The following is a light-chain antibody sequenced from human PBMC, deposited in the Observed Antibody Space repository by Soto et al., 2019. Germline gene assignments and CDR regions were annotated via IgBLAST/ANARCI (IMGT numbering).Light chain of an antibody. CDR3: SSYTSSSYYV. Sequence: QSVLTQPASVSGSPGQSITIYCTGTSSDVGGYNSVSWYRQHPGKAPKLMIHDVSNRPSGVSNRFSGSKSGNTASLTISGLQAEDEADYYCSSYTSSSYYVFGSGTKVTV. CDR2: DVS. J-gene: IGLJ1*01. V-gene: IGLV2-14*01. CDR1: SSDVGGYNS.